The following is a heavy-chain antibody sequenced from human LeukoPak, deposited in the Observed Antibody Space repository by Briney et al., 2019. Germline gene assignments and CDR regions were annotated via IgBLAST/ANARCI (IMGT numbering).Heavy chain of an antibody. V-gene: IGHV4-59*01. J-gene: IGHJ6*02. Sequence: SETLSLTCTVSGGSISSYYWSWIRQPPGKGLEWIGYIYYSGSTNYNPSLKSRVTISVDTSKNQFSLKLSSVTAADTAVYHCARCGSTSYYYYYGMDVWGQGTTVTVSS. CDR2: IYYSGST. CDR3: ARCGSTSYYYYYGMDV. D-gene: IGHD2-2*01. CDR1: GGSISSYY.